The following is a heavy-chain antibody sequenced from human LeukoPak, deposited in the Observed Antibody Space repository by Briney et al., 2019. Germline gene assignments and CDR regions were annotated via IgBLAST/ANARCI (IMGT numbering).Heavy chain of an antibody. D-gene: IGHD5-12*01. CDR1: GYSISSGYY. CDR3: ARAGGYDAQIDY. J-gene: IGHJ4*02. Sequence: SETLSLTCAVSGYSISSGYYWGWIRQPPGKGLEWIGSIHHSGTTSYNPSLQSRVTISVDTSKNQFSLKLSSVTAADTAVYYCARAGGYDAQIDYWGQGTLVTVSS. V-gene: IGHV4-38-2*01. CDR2: IHHSGTT.